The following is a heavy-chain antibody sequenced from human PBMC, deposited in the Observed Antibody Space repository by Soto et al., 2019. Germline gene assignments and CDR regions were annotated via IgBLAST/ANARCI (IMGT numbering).Heavy chain of an antibody. V-gene: IGHV3-21*01. CDR3: ARDCSGGSCYPGMEV. Sequence: GGSLRLSCAASGFNFNSYTINWVRQAPGKRLEWLSSISSSGYIFSTDSVRGRFTISRDNAKNSVYLQINSLRAEDTAVYFCARDCSGGSCYPGMEVLGQGITVTVS. CDR1: GFNFNSYT. D-gene: IGHD2-15*01. J-gene: IGHJ6*02. CDR2: ISSSGYI.